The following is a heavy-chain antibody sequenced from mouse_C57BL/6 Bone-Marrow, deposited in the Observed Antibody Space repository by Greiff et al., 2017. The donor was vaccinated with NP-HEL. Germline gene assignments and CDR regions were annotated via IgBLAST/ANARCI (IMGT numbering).Heavy chain of an antibody. Sequence: EVQLVESGGGLVKPGGSLKLSCAASGFTFSSYAMSWVRQTPEKRLEWVATISDGGSYTYYPDNVKGRFTISRDNAKNNLYLQMSHLKSEDTAMYYCARERDGYYDWFAYWGQGTLVTVSA. CDR2: ISDGGSYT. CDR1: GFTFSSYA. V-gene: IGHV5-4*01. J-gene: IGHJ3*01. D-gene: IGHD2-3*01. CDR3: ARERDGYYDWFAY.